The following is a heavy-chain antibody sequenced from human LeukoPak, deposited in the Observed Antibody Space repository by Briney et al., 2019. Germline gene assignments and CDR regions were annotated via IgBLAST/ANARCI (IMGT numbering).Heavy chain of an antibody. D-gene: IGHD2/OR15-2a*01. CDR3: AKDISSMDTLYYFDY. J-gene: IGHJ4*02. V-gene: IGHV3-9*01. Sequence: SLRLSCAASGFTFYDYAMHWVRHAPGKGLGWVSGISWISGSIDYADSVKGRFTISRDNAKNSLYLQMNSLRAEDTALYYCAKDISSMDTLYYFDYWGQGTLVTVSS. CDR1: GFTFYDYA. CDR2: ISWISGSI.